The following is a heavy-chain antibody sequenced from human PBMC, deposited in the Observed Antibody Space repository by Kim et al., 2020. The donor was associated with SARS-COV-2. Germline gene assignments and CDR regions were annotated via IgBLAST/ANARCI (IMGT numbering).Heavy chain of an antibody. CDR2: IHYSEST. D-gene: IGHD2-2*01. J-gene: IGHJ6*02. V-gene: IGHV4-61*10. CDR3: AGGPAATYYYGMDV. Sequence: GKELEVNRYIHYSESTNTTPSLKSRVTLSVDTSKNQFSLKLSSVTAADTAVYYCAGGPAATYYYGMDVWGQGTTVTVSS.